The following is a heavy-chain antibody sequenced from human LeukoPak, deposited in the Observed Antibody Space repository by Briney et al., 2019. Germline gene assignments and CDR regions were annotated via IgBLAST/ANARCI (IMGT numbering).Heavy chain of an antibody. D-gene: IGHD6-19*01. J-gene: IGHJ4*02. CDR2: INHSGST. CDR1: GGSFSGFY. CDR3: ARGIVNTAVAGTFGY. V-gene: IGHV4-34*01. Sequence: SETLSLTCAVYGGSFSGFYWSWIRQPPGKGLEWIGEINHSGSTNYNPSLKSRVTISVDTSKNQFSLMLSSVTSADTAVYYCARGIVNTAVAGTFGYWGQGTLVTVSS.